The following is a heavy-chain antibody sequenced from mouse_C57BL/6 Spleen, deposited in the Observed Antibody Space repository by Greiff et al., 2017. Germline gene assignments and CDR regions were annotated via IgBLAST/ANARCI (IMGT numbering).Heavy chain of an antibody. CDR1: GYTFTSYW. CDR2: IYPGSGST. Sequence: VQLQLPGAELVKPGASVKMYCKASGYTFTSYWITGVKQRPGQGLEWIGDIYPGSGSTNYNEKFKSKATLTVDTSSSTAYMQLSSLTSEDSAVYYCARSEGNYFDYWGQGTTLTVSS. CDR3: ARSEGNYFDY. J-gene: IGHJ2*01. V-gene: IGHV1-55*01.